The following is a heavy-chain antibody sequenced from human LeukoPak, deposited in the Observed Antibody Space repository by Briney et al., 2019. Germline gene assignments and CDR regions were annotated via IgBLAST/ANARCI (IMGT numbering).Heavy chain of an antibody. CDR3: ARACGGDCLVYFQH. CDR2: ISYDGSNK. D-gene: IGHD2-21*02. V-gene: IGHV3-30*04. J-gene: IGHJ1*01. Sequence: GGSLRLSYAASGFTFSSYAMHWVRQAPGKGLEWVAVISYDGSNKYYADSVKGRFTISRDNSKNTLYLQMNSLRAEDTAVYYCARACGGDCLVYFQHWGQGTLVTVSS. CDR1: GFTFSSYA.